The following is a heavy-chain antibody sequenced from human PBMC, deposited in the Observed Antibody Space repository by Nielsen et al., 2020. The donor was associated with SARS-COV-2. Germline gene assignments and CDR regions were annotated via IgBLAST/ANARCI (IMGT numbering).Heavy chain of an antibody. CDR3: AVLPREAGTEGSTDY. CDR1: GGTFSSYA. V-gene: IGHV1-69*13. Sequence: SVKVSCKASGGTFSSYAISWVRQAPGQGLEWMGGIIPIFGTANYAQKFQGRVTITADESTSTAYMELSSLRSEDTAVYYCAVLPREAGTEGSTDYWGQGTLVTVSS. D-gene: IGHD6-19*01. J-gene: IGHJ4*02. CDR2: IIPIFGTA.